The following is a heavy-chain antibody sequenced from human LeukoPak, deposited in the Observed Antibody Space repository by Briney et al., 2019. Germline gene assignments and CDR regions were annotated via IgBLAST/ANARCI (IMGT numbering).Heavy chain of an antibody. CDR1: GFSFSKYG. J-gene: IGHJ4*02. Sequence: GGSLRLSCAASGFSFSKYGLHWVRQAPGKGLQWVAMIWYDGSQRYYVDSVKGRFTISRDSSKNTMFLQMNSLTDEDTAVYYCARYCSSTSCEHRNRYYFGYWGQGTLVTVSS. D-gene: IGHD2-2*01. CDR2: IWYDGSQR. V-gene: IGHV3-33*01. CDR3: ARYCSSTSCEHRNRYYFGY.